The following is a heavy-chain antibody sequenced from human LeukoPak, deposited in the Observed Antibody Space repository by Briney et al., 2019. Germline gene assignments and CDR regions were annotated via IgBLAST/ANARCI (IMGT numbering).Heavy chain of an antibody. V-gene: IGHV4-59*08. CDR3: ARQEKDLYYFDY. J-gene: IGHJ4*02. Sequence: SETLSLTCTVSGGSISSYYWSWIRQPPGKGLEWIGYIYYSGSTNYNPSLKSRVTISVDTSKNQFSLKLSSVTAADTAVYYCARQEKDLYYFDYWGQGTLVTVSS. CDR2: IYYSGST. CDR1: GGSISSYY.